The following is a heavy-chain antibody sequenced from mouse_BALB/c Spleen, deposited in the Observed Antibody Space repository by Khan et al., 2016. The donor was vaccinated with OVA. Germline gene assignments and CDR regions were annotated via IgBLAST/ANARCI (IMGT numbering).Heavy chain of an antibody. D-gene: IGHD2-1*01. CDR2: IDPPNDEP. CDR1: DFNIRDSY. Sequence: VRLQQSGPELVKPGASVKFSCSASDFNIRDSYIHWVKQTPEQGLEWMGRIDPPNDEPKYAPKFQDRVTLSSETSSNTAYLQLSSLTSEDTAVYYCATVYGNPFAYWGQGTLVSVSA. V-gene: IGHV14-3*02. J-gene: IGHJ3*01. CDR3: ATVYGNPFAY.